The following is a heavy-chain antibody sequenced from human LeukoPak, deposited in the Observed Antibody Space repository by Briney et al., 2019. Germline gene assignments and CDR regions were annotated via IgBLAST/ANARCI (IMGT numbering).Heavy chain of an antibody. CDR1: GDSISSSRSY. CDR3: ARGVIHDY. CDR2: IYYSGST. V-gene: IGHV4-39*01. Sequence: SETLSLTCTVSGDSISSSRSYWGWIRQPPGKGLEWIGSIYYSGSTYYNTSLKSRVTISVDTSKNQFSPKLSSVTAADTAVYYCARGVIHDYWGQGTLVTVSS. J-gene: IGHJ4*02. D-gene: IGHD3-16*02.